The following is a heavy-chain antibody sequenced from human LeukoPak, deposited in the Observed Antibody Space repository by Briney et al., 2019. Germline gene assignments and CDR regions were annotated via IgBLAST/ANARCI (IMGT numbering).Heavy chain of an antibody. Sequence: SETLSLTCAVYGESFSGYYWSWIRQPPGKGLEWIGEINHSGSTNYNPSLKSRVTISVDTSKNRFSLKLSSMTAADTAVYYCARAYDRSGYYSDYWGQGTLVTVSS. J-gene: IGHJ4*02. D-gene: IGHD3-22*01. CDR3: ARAYDRSGYYSDY. CDR1: GESFSGYY. V-gene: IGHV4-34*01. CDR2: INHSGST.